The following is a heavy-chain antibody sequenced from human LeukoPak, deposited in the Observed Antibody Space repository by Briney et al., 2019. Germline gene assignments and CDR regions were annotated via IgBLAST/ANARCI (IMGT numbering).Heavy chain of an antibody. CDR1: GFTFSSYA. CDR3: AKDLEFSDGITMIVVVPNPFDY. V-gene: IGHV3-23*01. D-gene: IGHD3-22*01. J-gene: IGHJ4*02. Sequence: GGSLRLSCAASGFTFSSYAMSWVRQAPGKGLEWVSAISGSGGSTYYADSVKGRFTISRDNSKNTLYLQMNSLRAEDTAVYYCAKDLEFSDGITMIVVVPNPFDYWGQGTLVTVSS. CDR2: ISGSGGST.